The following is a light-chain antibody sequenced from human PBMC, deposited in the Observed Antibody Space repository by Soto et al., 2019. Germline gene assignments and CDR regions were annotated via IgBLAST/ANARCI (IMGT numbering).Light chain of an antibody. CDR1: QSITTW. CDR2: DAS. V-gene: IGKV1-5*01. CDR3: QQANSFPRT. Sequence: DIQMTQSPSTLSASVGDRVVITCRASQSITTWLAWYQQKPGKAPKLLIYDASSLESGVPSRFSGSGSGTEFTLTISSLQPDDFATYYCQQANSFPRTFGPGTKVDIK. J-gene: IGKJ3*01.